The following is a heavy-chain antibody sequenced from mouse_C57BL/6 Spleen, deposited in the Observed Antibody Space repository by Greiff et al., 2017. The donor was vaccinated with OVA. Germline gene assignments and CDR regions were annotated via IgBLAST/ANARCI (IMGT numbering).Heavy chain of an antibody. CDR2: ISDGGSYT. CDR3: ARGGNDGYSLDY. CDR1: GFTFSSYA. J-gene: IGHJ2*01. D-gene: IGHD2-3*01. V-gene: IGHV5-4*03. Sequence: EVKLMESGGGLVKPGGSLKLSCAASGFTFSSYAMSWVRQTPEKRLEWVATISDGGSYTYYPDNVKGRFTISRDNAKNNLYLQMSHLKSEDTAMYYCARGGNDGYSLDYWGQGTTLTVSS.